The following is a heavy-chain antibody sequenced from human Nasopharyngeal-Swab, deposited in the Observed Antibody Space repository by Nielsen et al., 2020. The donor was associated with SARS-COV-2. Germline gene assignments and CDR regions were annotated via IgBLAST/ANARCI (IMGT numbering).Heavy chain of an antibody. J-gene: IGHJ6*02. CDR2: ISWNSGSI. Sequence: SLKISCAASGFTFDDYAMHWVRQAPGKGLEWVSGISWNSGSIGYADSVKGRFTISRDNAKNSLYLQMNSLRAEDTALYYCAKDMGIRGYSYDDYYYYGMDVWGQGTTVTVSS. D-gene: IGHD5-18*01. CDR1: GFTFDDYA. CDR3: AKDMGIRGYSYDDYYYYGMDV. V-gene: IGHV3-9*01.